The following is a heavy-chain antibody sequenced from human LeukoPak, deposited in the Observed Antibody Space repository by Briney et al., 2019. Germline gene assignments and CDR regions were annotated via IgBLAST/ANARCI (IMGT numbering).Heavy chain of an antibody. Sequence: ASETLSLTRTVSGGSISSYYWSWIRQPPGKGLEGIGHIYNSGSTNYNPSLKSRVTISEDTSKNQFSLRLSPVTAADTAVYYCARGADYYDSSGYFDYWGPGTLVTVSS. CDR3: ARGADYYDSSGYFDY. J-gene: IGHJ4*02. D-gene: IGHD3-22*01. CDR2: IYNSGST. CDR1: GGSISSYY. V-gene: IGHV4-59*08.